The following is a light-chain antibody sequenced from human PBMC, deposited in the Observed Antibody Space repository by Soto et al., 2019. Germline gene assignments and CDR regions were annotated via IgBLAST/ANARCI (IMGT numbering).Light chain of an antibody. CDR3: QQLNSYSYT. CDR1: QGISSY. J-gene: IGKJ2*01. Sequence: DIQLTQSPSFLSASVGDRVTITCRASQGISSYLAWYQQKPGKAPKLRIYAASTLQSGVPSRFSGSGSGTEFTLTISSLQPEDFATYYCQQLNSYSYTFGQGTKLEIK. V-gene: IGKV1-9*01. CDR2: AAS.